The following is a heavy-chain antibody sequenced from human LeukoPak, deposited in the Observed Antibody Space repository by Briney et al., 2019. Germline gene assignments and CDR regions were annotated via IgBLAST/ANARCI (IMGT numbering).Heavy chain of an antibody. D-gene: IGHD1-26*01. CDR2: TRNEANIYTT. CDR1: GFTFNTYN. J-gene: IGHJ3*02. Sequence: PGGSLRLSCAASGFTFNTYNMDWVRQAPGKGLEWVGRTRNEANIYTTKYAASVKGRFTISRDDSKNSLYLQMNSLKTEDTAVYYCASPVGATTVRAFDIWGQGTMVTVSS. CDR3: ASPVGATTVRAFDI. V-gene: IGHV3-72*01.